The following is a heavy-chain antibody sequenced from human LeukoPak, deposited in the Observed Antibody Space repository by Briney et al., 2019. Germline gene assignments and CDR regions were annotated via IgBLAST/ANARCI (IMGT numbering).Heavy chain of an antibody. V-gene: IGHV3-11*01. Sequence: GGSLRPSCAASGFIFSDYYMSWIRQAPGKGLEWISYISTDDRAIYYADSVKGRFTISRDNANNSLYLQMNSLRVDDTAVYYCARDLDTAMGLDYWGQGTLVTVPS. CDR1: GFIFSDYY. CDR2: ISTDDRAI. CDR3: ARDLDTAMGLDY. D-gene: IGHD5-18*01. J-gene: IGHJ4*02.